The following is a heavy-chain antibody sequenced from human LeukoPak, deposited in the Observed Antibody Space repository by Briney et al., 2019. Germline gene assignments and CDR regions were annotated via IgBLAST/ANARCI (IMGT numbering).Heavy chain of an antibody. D-gene: IGHD1-26*01. J-gene: IGHJ4*02. CDR1: GSEDRRVG. CDR3: AKGASSGSYLGSFDY. V-gene: IGHV3-23*01. Sequence: VGSLSLSPDRPGSEDRRVGKAWISQAPGKGLEWVSAISASGGSTYFADSVKGRFTISRDNSKNTLYLQMNSLRAEDTAVYFCAKGASSGSYLGSFDYWGQGTLVTVSS. CDR2: ISASGGST.